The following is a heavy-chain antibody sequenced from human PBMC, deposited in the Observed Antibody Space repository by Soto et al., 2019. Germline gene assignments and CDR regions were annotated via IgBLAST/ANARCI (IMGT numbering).Heavy chain of an antibody. J-gene: IGHJ6*03. CDR2: IYYSGST. Sequence: LETLSLTCTVAGGSISSSSYYWGWIRQPPGKGLEWIGSIYYSGSTYYNPSLKSRVTISVDTSKNQFSLKLSSVTAADTAVYYCARQSCSSTSCFYYYYMDVWGKGTTVTVSS. CDR3: ARQSCSSTSCFYYYYMDV. V-gene: IGHV4-39*01. D-gene: IGHD2-2*01. CDR1: GGSISSSSYY.